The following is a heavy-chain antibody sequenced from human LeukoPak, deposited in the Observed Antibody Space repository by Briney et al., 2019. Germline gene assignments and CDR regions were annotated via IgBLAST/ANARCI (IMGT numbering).Heavy chain of an antibody. CDR3: ARGNDRTYHAFDI. J-gene: IGHJ3*02. V-gene: IGHV4-34*01. CDR1: GGSFSGYY. Sequence: SETLSLTCAVYGGSFSGYYWSWIRQPPGKGLEWIGEINHSGSTNYNPSLKSRVTISVDTSKNQFSLKLSSVTAADTAVYYCARGNDRTYHAFDIWGQGTMVTVSS. CDR2: INHSGST. D-gene: IGHD1-1*01.